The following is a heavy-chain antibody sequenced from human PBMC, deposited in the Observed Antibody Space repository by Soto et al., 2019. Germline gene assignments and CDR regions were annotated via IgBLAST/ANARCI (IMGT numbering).Heavy chain of an antibody. CDR3: ARDIVATIGYFDY. CDR1: GFSFSDYS. V-gene: IGHV3-48*01. Sequence: EVQLVESGGGLVQPGGSLRLSGAASGFSFSDYSMNWVRKAPGKGLEWVSYISSSRSTIYYADSVKGRFTISRDNAKNSLYLQMNSLRAEDTAVYYCARDIVATIGYFDYWGQGALVTVSS. CDR2: ISSSRSTI. D-gene: IGHD5-12*01. J-gene: IGHJ4*02.